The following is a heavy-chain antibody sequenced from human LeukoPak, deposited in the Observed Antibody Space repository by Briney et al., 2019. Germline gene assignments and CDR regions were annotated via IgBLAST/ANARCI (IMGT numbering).Heavy chain of an antibody. CDR2: INPNSGGT. D-gene: IGHD3-10*01. V-gene: IGHV1-2*02. CDR3: AREPPITMVRGVIITSYYFDY. Sequence: ASVKVSCKASGYTFTGYYIHWVRQAPGQGLEWMGWINPNSGGTNYAQKFQGRVTMTRDTSISTAYMELSRLRSDDTAVYYCAREPPITMVRGVIITSYYFDYWGQGTLVTVSS. J-gene: IGHJ4*02. CDR1: GYTFTGYY.